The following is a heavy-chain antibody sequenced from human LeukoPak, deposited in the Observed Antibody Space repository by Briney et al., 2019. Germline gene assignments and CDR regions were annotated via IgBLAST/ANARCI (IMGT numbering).Heavy chain of an antibody. CDR1: VGTFSSYA. V-gene: IGHV1-69*13. D-gene: IGHD2-2*01. Sequence: SVKVSCKASVGTFSSYAICWVRQAPGQGLEWMGGIIPIFGTANHAQKFQGRVTITADESTTTAYMELSSLRSEDTAVYQCATIVAAAIPRGPQGHYYYMDVWGKGTTVTVSS. CDR3: ATIVAAAIPRGPQGHYYYMDV. CDR2: IIPIFGTA. J-gene: IGHJ6*03.